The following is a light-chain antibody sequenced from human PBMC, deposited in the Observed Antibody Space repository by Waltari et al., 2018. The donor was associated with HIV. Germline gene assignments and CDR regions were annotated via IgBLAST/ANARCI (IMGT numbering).Light chain of an antibody. CDR3: QSYDNSLSAYV. V-gene: IGLV1-40*01. CDR2: DDN. CDR1: NSNIGAGYG. J-gene: IGLJ1*01. Sequence: QSVLTQPPSVSGAPGQRITVSCIGSNSNIGAGYGLHWYRHLPGTAPKLLIYDDNDRPSGVPARFSGSKSGTSASLVINGLQAEDEADYYCQSYDNSLSAYVFGTGTKVTVL.